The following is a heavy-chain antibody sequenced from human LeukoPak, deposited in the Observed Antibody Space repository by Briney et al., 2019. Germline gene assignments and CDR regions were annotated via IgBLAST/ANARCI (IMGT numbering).Heavy chain of an antibody. CDR3: ARDRRKLRYFVGWGAFDI. CDR2: IKQDGSEK. V-gene: IGHV3-7*01. Sequence: GGSLRLSCAASGFTFSSYWMSWVRQAPGKGLEWVANIKQDGSEKYYVDSVKGRFTISRDNAKNSLYLQMNSLRAEDTAVYYCARDRRKLRYFVGWGAFDIWGQGTMVTVSS. CDR1: GFTFSSYW. D-gene: IGHD3-9*01. J-gene: IGHJ3*02.